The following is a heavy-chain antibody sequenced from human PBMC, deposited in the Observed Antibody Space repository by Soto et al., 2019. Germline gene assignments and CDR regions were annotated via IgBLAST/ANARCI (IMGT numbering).Heavy chain of an antibody. D-gene: IGHD2-2*01. Sequence: QVQLVESGGGVVRPGNSLTLACAASGFTFSGIAMHWVRQAPGKGLEWVAVVSYDATNKFYGESVKGRFTVSRDNSKHTLYLHMTSLRHEDTATYYCAKALSFTRSALDSWGQGSLVIV. V-gene: IGHV3-30*18. CDR3: AKALSFTRSALDS. CDR2: VSYDATNK. J-gene: IGHJ5*02. CDR1: GFTFSGIA.